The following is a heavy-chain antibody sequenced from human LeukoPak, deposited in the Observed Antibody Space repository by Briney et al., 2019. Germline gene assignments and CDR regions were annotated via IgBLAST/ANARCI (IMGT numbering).Heavy chain of an antibody. J-gene: IGHJ5*02. Sequence: GASVKVSCKASGYTFTGYYMHWVRQAPGQGLEWMGWINPNSGGTNYAQKFQGRVTMTRDTSISTAYMELSRLRSDDTAVYYCARDSGSMVRGVINWFDPWGQGTLVTVSS. CDR2: INPNSGGT. V-gene: IGHV1-2*02. CDR1: GYTFTGYY. D-gene: IGHD3-10*01. CDR3: ARDSGSMVRGVINWFDP.